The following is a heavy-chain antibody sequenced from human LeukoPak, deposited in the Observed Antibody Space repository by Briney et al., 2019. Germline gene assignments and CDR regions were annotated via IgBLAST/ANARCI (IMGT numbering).Heavy chain of an antibody. Sequence: GGSLRLSCAASGFTFSSYAMSWVRQAPGKGLEWASAISGSGGSTYYADSVKGRFTISRDNSKNTLYLQMNSLRAEDTAVYYCAKREEYSSGPFDYWGQGTLVTVSS. J-gene: IGHJ4*02. CDR2: ISGSGGST. CDR1: GFTFSSYA. D-gene: IGHD6-19*01. V-gene: IGHV3-23*01. CDR3: AKREEYSSGPFDY.